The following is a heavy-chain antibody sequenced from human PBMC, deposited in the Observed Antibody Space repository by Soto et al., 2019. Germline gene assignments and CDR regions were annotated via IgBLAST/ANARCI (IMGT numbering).Heavy chain of an antibody. Sequence: VQLVESGGTLVQPGGSLRLSCSASGFTFNSYAMHWVRQAPGKGLEFVSAISSYGANTYYADSVKGRFAISRDNSKNTLYLQMSSLRAEDTALYYCVKEGYMRSDWYGQFDYWGQGALVTVSS. CDR1: GFTFNSYA. D-gene: IGHD6-19*01. CDR2: ISSYGANT. J-gene: IGHJ4*02. CDR3: VKEGYMRSDWYGQFDY. V-gene: IGHV3-64D*06.